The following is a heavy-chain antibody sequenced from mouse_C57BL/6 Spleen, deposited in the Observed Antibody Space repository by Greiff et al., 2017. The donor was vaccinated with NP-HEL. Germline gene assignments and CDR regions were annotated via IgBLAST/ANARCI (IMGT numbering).Heavy chain of an antibody. CDR2: IDPEDGET. CDR1: GFNIKDYY. V-gene: IGHV14-2*01. J-gene: IGHJ4*01. CDR3: AREGVTTHYAMDY. D-gene: IGHD2-2*01. Sequence: EVQVVESGAELVKPGASVKLSCTASGFNIKDYYMHWVKQRTEQGLEWIGRIDPEDGETKYAPKFQGKATKTADTSSNTAYLQLSSLTSEDTAVYYCAREGVTTHYAMDYWGQGTSVTVSS.